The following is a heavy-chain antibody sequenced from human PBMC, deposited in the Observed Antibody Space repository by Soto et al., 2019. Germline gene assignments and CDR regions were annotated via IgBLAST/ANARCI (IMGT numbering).Heavy chain of an antibody. J-gene: IGHJ6*02. CDR1: GFTFSTYS. D-gene: IGHD2-2*01. CDR2: ISSSGTYI. V-gene: IGHV3-21*01. Sequence: PGGSLRLSCAASGFTFSTYSMNWVRQAPGKGLEWVSSISSSGTYIRYADSLKGRFTISRDNAKNSLYLQMISLRAEDTAVYYCARDPSDCSSTSCWGYYALDVWGQGTTVTVSS. CDR3: ARDPSDCSSTSCWGYYALDV.